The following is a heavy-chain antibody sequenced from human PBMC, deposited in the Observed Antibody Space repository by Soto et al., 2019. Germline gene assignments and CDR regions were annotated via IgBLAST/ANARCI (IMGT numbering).Heavy chain of an antibody. Sequence: QVQLVQSGAEVKKPGSSVKVSCKASGGTFSSYGISWVRQAPGQGLEWMGGIIPIFGTANYAQKFQGRVTITADESTSTAYMELSSVRSEDTAVHYCARAPMVRGAQDYYYCYGMDVWGQGTTVTVSS. J-gene: IGHJ6*02. D-gene: IGHD3-10*01. CDR3: ARAPMVRGAQDYYYCYGMDV. V-gene: IGHV1-69*12. CDR2: IIPIFGTA. CDR1: GGTFSSYG.